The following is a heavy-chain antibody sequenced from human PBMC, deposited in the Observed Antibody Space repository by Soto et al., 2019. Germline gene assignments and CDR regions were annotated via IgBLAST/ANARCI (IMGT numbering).Heavy chain of an antibody. J-gene: IGHJ3*02. CDR3: ARDPSYYYDSSGDYPTDAFDI. D-gene: IGHD3-22*01. Sequence: QVQLVQSGAEVKKPGSSVKVSCKASGGTFSSYAISWVRQAPGQGLEWMGGIIPIFGTANYAQKFQGRVTITADESTSTAYMELSSLRSEDTAVYYCARDPSYYYDSSGDYPTDAFDIWGQGTMVTVSS. CDR1: GGTFSSYA. CDR2: IIPIFGTA. V-gene: IGHV1-69*01.